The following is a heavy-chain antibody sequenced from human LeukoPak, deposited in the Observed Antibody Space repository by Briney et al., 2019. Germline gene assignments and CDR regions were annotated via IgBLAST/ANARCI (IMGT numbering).Heavy chain of an antibody. Sequence: PGGSLRLSCAASGFTFSDHYMSWIRQAPGKGLEWVSYISSSGSTIYYADSVKGRFTISRDNAKNSLYLQMNSLRAEDTAVYYCARWGISGYEQFDYWGQGTLVTVSS. CDR1: GFTFSDHY. D-gene: IGHD5-12*01. V-gene: IGHV3-11*01. J-gene: IGHJ4*02. CDR3: ARWGISGYEQFDY. CDR2: ISSSGSTI.